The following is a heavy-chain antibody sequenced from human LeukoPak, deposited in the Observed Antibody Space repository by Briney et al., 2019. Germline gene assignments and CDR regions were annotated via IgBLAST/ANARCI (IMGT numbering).Heavy chain of an antibody. CDR3: ARVVSGEYSGYDY. CDR1: GGSISSYY. CDR2: IYYSGST. J-gene: IGHJ4*02. D-gene: IGHD5-12*01. Sequence: SETLSLTCTVSGGSISSYYWSWLRQPPGKGLEWIGYIYYSGSTNYNPSLKSRVTISVDTSKNQFSLKLSSVTAADTAVYYCARVVSGEYSGYDYWGQGTLVTVSS. V-gene: IGHV4-59*01.